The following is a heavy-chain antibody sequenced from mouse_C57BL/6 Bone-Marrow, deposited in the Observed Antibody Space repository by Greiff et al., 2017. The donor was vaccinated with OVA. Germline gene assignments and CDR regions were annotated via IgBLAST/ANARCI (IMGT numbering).Heavy chain of an antibody. V-gene: IGHV1-50*01. Sequence: VQLQQPGAELVKPGASVKLSCKASGYTFTSSWMQWVKQRPGQGLEWIGEIDPSDSYTNYNQKFKGKATLTVDTSSSTAYLQLSSLTSEDAAVYSCARSDYYGSSYCWYFDVWGTGTTVTVSS. CDR2: IDPSDSYT. CDR1: GYTFTSSW. CDR3: ARSDYYGSSYCWYFDV. D-gene: IGHD1-1*01. J-gene: IGHJ1*03.